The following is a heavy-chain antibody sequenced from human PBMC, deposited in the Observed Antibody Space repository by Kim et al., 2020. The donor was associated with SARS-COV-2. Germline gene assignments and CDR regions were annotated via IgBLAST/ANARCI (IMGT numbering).Heavy chain of an antibody. Sequence: GGSLRLSCAASGFTFSDYYMSWIRQAPGKGLEWISYISGGADQIYYGDSVKGRFTISRDNAKKSLYLQMNSLRAEDTAVYHCARAGQSTARGNWFDPWGQGTLVTVSS. CDR2: ISGGADQI. CDR3: ARAGQSTARGNWFDP. V-gene: IGHV3-11*01. D-gene: IGHD6-6*01. J-gene: IGHJ5*02. CDR1: GFTFSDYY.